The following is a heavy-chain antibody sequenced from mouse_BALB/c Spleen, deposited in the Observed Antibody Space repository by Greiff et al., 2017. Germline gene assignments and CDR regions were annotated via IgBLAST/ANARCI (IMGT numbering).Heavy chain of an antibody. CDR2: ISYSGST. J-gene: IGHJ4*01. CDR3: ARYDGHYYAMDY. CDR1: GYSITSDYA. V-gene: IGHV3-2*02. D-gene: IGHD2-14*01. Sequence: VQLQESGPGLVKPSQSLSLTCTVTGYSITSDYAWTWIRQFPGNKLEWMGYISYSGSTSYNPSLKSRISITRDTSKNQFFLQLNSVTTEDTATYYCARYDGHYYAMDYWGQGTSVTVSS.